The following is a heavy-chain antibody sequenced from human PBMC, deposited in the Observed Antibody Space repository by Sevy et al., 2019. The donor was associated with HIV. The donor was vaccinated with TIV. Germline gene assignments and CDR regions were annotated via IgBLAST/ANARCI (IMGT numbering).Heavy chain of an antibody. CDR1: GFTFSTYG. CDR3: AKEYSYGYYFDY. V-gene: IGHV3-30*02. CDR2: IRDDGSNK. Sequence: GGSLRLSCAASGFTFSTYGMHWVRQAPGKGLEWVAFIRDDGSNKYYADSVKGRFTISRDNSKNTLYLQMNSLRAEDTDVYYCAKEYSYGYYFDYWGQGTLVTVSS. D-gene: IGHD5-18*01. J-gene: IGHJ4*02.